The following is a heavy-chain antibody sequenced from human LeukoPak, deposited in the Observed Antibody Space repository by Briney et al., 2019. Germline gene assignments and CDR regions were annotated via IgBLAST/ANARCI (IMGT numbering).Heavy chain of an antibody. V-gene: IGHV3-23*01. D-gene: IGHD3-22*01. CDR3: AESNYYYDSTPYDY. CDR2: ISGSGGST. J-gene: IGHJ4*02. CDR1: GFTFSNYA. Sequence: GGSLRLSCAAFGFTFSNYAMSWVRQAPGRGLEWVSAISGSGGSTYYADSVKGRFTISRDNSKNTLYLQMNSLRAEDTAVYYCAESNYYYDSTPYDYWGQGTLVTVSS.